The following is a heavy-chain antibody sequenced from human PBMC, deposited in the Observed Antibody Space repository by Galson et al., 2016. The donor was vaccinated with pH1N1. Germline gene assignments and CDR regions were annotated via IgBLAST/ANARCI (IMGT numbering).Heavy chain of an antibody. CDR1: GFTFGDYA. CDR2: ISTSSGTT. V-gene: IGHV3-23*01. Sequence: SLRLSCAASGFTFGDYAMRWVRQAPGKGLEYVSSISTSSGTTYYGDSVRGRFTISRDNSKNTVYLQMISLRAEDTAIYYCTKARVGNYYFDYWGQGSLVTVSS. J-gene: IGHJ4*02. D-gene: IGHD1-7*01. CDR3: TKARVGNYYFDY.